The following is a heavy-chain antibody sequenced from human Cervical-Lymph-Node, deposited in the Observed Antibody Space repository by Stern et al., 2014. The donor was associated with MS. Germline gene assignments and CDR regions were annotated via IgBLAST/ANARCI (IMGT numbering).Heavy chain of an antibody. V-gene: IGHV1-69*01. CDR1: GGTFSSYA. Sequence: VQLVESGAEVKKPGSSVKVSCKASGGTFSSYAISWVRQAPGQGLEGMGGIIPIFGTANYAQKFQGRVTITADESTSTAYMELSSLRSEDTAVYYCARDRVTAMVSWFDPWGQGTLVTVSS. D-gene: IGHD5-18*01. CDR3: ARDRVTAMVSWFDP. CDR2: IIPIFGTA. J-gene: IGHJ5*02.